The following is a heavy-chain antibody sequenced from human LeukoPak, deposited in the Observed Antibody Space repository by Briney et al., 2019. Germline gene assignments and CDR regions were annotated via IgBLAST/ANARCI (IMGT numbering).Heavy chain of an antibody. V-gene: IGHV6-1*01. CDR2: TYFRSKWYN. Sequence: RGLECLARTYFRSKWYNEYAECVKARISINPDTSKNQFSLQLNSVNPEDTAVYYCANFYLDNWSQGSLVTVSS. J-gene: IGHJ4*02. CDR3: ANFYLDN.